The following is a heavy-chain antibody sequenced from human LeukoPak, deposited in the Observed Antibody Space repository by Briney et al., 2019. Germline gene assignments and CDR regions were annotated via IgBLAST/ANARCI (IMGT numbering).Heavy chain of an antibody. CDR2: IYYSGST. Sequence: SETLSLTCTVSGGSISSYYWSWIRQPPGKGLEWIGYIYYSGSTNYNPSLKSRVTISVDTSENQFSLKLSSVTAADTAVYYCARDTPDHYYGSGSEAFDIWGQGTMVTVSS. CDR3: ARDTPDHYYGSGSEAFDI. V-gene: IGHV4-59*01. D-gene: IGHD3-10*01. J-gene: IGHJ3*02. CDR1: GGSISSYY.